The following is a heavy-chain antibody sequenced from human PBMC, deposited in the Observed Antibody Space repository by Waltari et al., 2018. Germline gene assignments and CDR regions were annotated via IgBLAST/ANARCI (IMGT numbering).Heavy chain of an antibody. CDR2: SNPNTGGK. Sequence: QVQLVQSGAAVKKPGASVKVSCRASGDTFTAYHMHGVRQAPGQGLEWMGRSNPNTGGKTYAKKFGGRVTMTRDTAISTAYMELHSLTTEETAVYFCASNRDMLTWGQGTMVIVSS. CDR3: ASNRDMLT. CDR1: GDTFTAYH. J-gene: IGHJ3*01. V-gene: IGHV1-2*06. D-gene: IGHD3-16*01.